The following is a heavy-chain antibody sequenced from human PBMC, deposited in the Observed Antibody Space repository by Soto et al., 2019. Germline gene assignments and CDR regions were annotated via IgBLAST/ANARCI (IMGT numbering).Heavy chain of an antibody. D-gene: IGHD6-6*01. V-gene: IGHV4-59*01. CDR2: IYYSGST. J-gene: IGHJ6*02. CDR3: ARGVQRNYYYGMDV. Sequence: SETLSLTCTVPGGSISSYYWSWIRQPPGKGLEWIGYIYYSGSTNYNPSLKSRVTISVDTSKNQFSLKLSSVTAADTAVYYCARGVQRNYYYGMDVWGQGTTVTVSS. CDR1: GGSISSYY.